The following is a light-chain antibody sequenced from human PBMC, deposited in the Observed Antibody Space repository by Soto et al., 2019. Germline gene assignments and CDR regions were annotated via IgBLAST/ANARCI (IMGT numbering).Light chain of an antibody. CDR3: CSYAADYSLV. CDR1: SSHVGDYNY. V-gene: IGLV2-11*01. J-gene: IGLJ3*02. Sequence: QSALTQPRSVSASPGQSVTISCTGTSSHVGDYNYVSWYQQNPGKAPKLMIYDASKRPSGVPDRFSGSKSGNAASLTISGLQADDEADYYCCSYAADYSLVFGGGTKLTVL. CDR2: DAS.